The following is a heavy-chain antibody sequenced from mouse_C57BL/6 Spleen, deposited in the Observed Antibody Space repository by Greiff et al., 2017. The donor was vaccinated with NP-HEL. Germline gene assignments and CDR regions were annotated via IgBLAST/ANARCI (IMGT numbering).Heavy chain of an antibody. V-gene: IGHV1-55*01. CDR1: GYTFTSYW. D-gene: IGHD1-1*01. CDR2: IYPGSGRT. CDR3: ARWGITTVVGFDY. J-gene: IGHJ2*01. Sequence: VQLQQPGAELVKPGASVKMSCKASGYTFTSYWITWVKQRPGQGLEWIGDIYPGSGRTNYNEKIKSKATLTVDTSSSTAYMQLSSLTSEDSAVYYCARWGITTVVGFDYWGQGTTLTVSS.